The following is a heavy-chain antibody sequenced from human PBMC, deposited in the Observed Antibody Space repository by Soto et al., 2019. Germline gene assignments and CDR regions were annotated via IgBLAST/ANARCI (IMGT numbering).Heavy chain of an antibody. CDR1: GFTFSNYG. Sequence: GGSLILSCAASGFTFSNYGMNWVRQAPGKGLEWVSSTSSRSSYIYYTDSVKGRFSISRDNAKDSLYLQMNSLRAEDTAVYYCARGGFYGDYFDYWGQGTLVTVSS. V-gene: IGHV3-21*01. D-gene: IGHD4-17*01. J-gene: IGHJ4*02. CDR2: TSSRSSYI. CDR3: ARGGFYGDYFDY.